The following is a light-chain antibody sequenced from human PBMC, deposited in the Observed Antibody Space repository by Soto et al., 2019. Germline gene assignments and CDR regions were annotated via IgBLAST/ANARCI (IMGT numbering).Light chain of an antibody. J-gene: IGLJ3*02. CDR1: SSDFGSHNL. CDR2: EGS. CDR3: CSDAASWV. Sequence: QSVLPQPASVSGSPGQSITISCTGTSSDFGSHNLVSWFQQHPGKAPKLMIYEGSKRPSGVSNRFSGSTSGNTASLTISGLQAEDEAVYYCCSDAASWVFGGGTKLTVL. V-gene: IGLV2-23*01.